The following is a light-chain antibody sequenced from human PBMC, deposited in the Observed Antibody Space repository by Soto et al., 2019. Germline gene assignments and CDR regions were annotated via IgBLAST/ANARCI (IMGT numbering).Light chain of an antibody. CDR1: QSVSSNY. V-gene: IGKV3-20*01. CDR3: QQYGDYNSPRYS. Sequence: EIVLTQSPGTLSLSPGDRVTLSCRASQSVSSNYLAWYQQKPGQAPRLLIYATSARATCIPDRFSGSGSGPNFPLAISRREHEDFAMYYCQQYGDYNSPRYSFGEGTRLEI. J-gene: IGKJ2*03. CDR2: ATS.